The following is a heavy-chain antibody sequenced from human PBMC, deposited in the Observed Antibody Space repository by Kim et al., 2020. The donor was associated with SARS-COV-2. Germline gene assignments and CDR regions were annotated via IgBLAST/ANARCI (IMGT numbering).Heavy chain of an antibody. D-gene: IGHD3-16*02. CDR2: IKSKTDGGTT. CDR1: GFTFSNAW. J-gene: IGHJ4*02. Sequence: GGSLRLSCAASGFTFSNAWMSWVRQAPGKGLEWVGRIKSKTDGGTTDYAAPVKGRFTISRDDSKNTLYLQMNSLKTEDTAVYYCTTLATGYYVWGSYRYGDYWGQGTLVTVSS. CDR3: TTLATGYYVWGSYRYGDY. V-gene: IGHV3-15*01.